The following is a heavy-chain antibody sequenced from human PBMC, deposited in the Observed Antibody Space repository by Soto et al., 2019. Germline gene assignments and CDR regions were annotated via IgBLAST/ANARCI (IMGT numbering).Heavy chain of an antibody. Sequence: ASVKVSCKASGYTLTGYYMHWVRQAPGQGLEWMGWINPNSGGTNYAQKFQGRVTMTRDTSISTAYMELSRLRSDDTAVYYCARDPMDTAMVRGLYYFDYWGQGTLVTVSS. CDR1: GYTLTGYY. CDR2: INPNSGGT. D-gene: IGHD5-18*01. J-gene: IGHJ4*02. CDR3: ARDPMDTAMVRGLYYFDY. V-gene: IGHV1-2*02.